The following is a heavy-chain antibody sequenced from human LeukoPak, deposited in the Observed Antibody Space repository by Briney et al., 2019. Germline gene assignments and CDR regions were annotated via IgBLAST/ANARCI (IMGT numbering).Heavy chain of an antibody. V-gene: IGHV4-30-4*08. J-gene: IGHJ6*03. D-gene: IGHD2/OR15-2a*01. Sequence: SETLSLTCTVSGGSISSGDYYWSWIRQPPGKGLEWIGYIYYSGSTYYNPSLKSRVTISVDTSKNQFSLKLSSVTAADTAVYYCARDRELSANYYYYMDVWGKGTTVTVSS. CDR2: IYYSGST. CDR3: ARDRELSANYYYYMDV. CDR1: GGSISSGDYY.